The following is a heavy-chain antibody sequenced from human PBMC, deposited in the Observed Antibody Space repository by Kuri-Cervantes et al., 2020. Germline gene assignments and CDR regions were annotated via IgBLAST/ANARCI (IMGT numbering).Heavy chain of an antibody. V-gene: IGHV3-53*01. CDR1: GFTVSSNY. CDR2: IYSDGSA. J-gene: IGHJ3*02. CDR3: ARVVVAPNAYDAFDI. D-gene: IGHD2-15*01. Sequence: GGSLRLSCAASGFTVSSNYMSWVRQTPGKELEWVSIIYSDGSAYYADSVKGRFTISRDNSKNTLFLQMNSLRAEDTALYYCARVVVAPNAYDAFDIWGQGQWSPSPQ.